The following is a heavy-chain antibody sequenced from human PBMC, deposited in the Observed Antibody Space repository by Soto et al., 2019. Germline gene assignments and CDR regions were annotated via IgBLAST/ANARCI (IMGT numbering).Heavy chain of an antibody. D-gene: IGHD6-13*01. J-gene: IGHJ4*02. CDR1: GLSLSTPAVG. CDR3: AHRRAAARPYYFDS. Sequence: SGPTLVNPTQTLTLTCTFSGLSLSTPAVGVGWIRQPPGKALEWLALLHWNDHKTYSPSLKSRLTITKDTSRNQVVLTMTNMDPVDTATYYRAHRRAAARPYYFDSWGQGTLVTVSS. CDR2: LHWNDHK. V-gene: IGHV2-5*01.